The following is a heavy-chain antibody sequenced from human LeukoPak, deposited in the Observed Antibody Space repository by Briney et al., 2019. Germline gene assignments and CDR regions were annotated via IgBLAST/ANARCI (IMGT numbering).Heavy chain of an antibody. Sequence: GGSLRLSCAASGFTFSSYAMNWVRQAPGKGLEWVSGISGSGASTYFADSVKGRFTISRDNSQNTLYLQMNSLRAEDTAVYYCARDPYSYGPHSSGWPKGLLGAFDIWGQGTMVTVSS. J-gene: IGHJ3*02. CDR3: ARDPYSYGPHSSGWPKGLLGAFDI. D-gene: IGHD6-19*01. V-gene: IGHV3-23*01. CDR1: GFTFSSYA. CDR2: ISGSGAST.